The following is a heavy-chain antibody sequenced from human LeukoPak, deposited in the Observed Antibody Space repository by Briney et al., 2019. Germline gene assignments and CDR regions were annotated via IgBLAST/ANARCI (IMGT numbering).Heavy chain of an antibody. CDR2: ISSSSGNI. J-gene: IGHJ4*02. CDR3: AKDQGCSTTSCSAYFDY. D-gene: IGHD2-2*01. V-gene: IGHV3-21*01. CDR1: GFSFSSYN. Sequence: PGGSLRLSCTASGFSFSSYNMNWVRQAPGKGLEWVSAISSSSGNIYYADSVKGRFTISRDNSKNSLYLQMNSLRAEDTAVYYCAKDQGCSTTSCSAYFDYWGQGTLVTVSS.